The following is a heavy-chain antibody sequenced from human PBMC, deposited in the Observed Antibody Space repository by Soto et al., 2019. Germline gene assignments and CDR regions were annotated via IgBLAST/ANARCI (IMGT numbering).Heavy chain of an antibody. J-gene: IGHJ6*02. Sequence: QVQLVESGGGVVQPGRSLRLSCAASGFTFSSYAMHWVRQAPGKGLEWVAVISYEGSKKYYAYSVKGRFTISRDNSKNALYLQVNRLRAEDTAVYYRARDRSVRRASAGLGGPRVTYYGMDVWSQGTTVTVSS. CDR3: ARDRSVRRASAGLGGPRVTYYGMDV. CDR1: GFTFSSYA. D-gene: IGHD6-13*01. CDR2: ISYEGSKK. V-gene: IGHV3-30-3*01.